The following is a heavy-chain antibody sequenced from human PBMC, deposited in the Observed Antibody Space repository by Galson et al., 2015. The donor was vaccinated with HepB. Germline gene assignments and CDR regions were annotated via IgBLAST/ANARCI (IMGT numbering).Heavy chain of an antibody. CDR2: INPSGGNT. V-gene: IGHV1-46*01. CDR1: GYTFTSYY. CDR3: ARDVRYAFEM. D-gene: IGHD3-10*02. Sequence: SVKVSCKASGYTFTSYYMHWVRQAPGQGLEWMGIINPSGGNTNYAQKFQDRVTMTTETSTSTAYMELRSLTSDDTAVYYCARDVRYAFEMWGQGTTVTVSS. J-gene: IGHJ3*02.